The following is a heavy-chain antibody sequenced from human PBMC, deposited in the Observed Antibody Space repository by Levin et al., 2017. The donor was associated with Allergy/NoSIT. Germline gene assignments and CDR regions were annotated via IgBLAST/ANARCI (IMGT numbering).Heavy chain of an antibody. J-gene: IGHJ4*02. Sequence: ASVKVSCKASGYTFTGYYMHWVRQAPGQGLEWMGWINPNSGGTNYAQKFQGRVTMTRDTSISTAYMELSRLRSDDTAVYYCARSNDFWSGYSKICDYWGQGTLVTVSS. CDR1: GYTFTGYY. V-gene: IGHV1-2*02. CDR2: INPNSGGT. D-gene: IGHD3-3*01. CDR3: ARSNDFWSGYSKICDY.